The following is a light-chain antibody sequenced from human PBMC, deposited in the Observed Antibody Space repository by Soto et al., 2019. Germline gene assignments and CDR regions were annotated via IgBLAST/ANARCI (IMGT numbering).Light chain of an antibody. CDR2: KTS. Sequence: DIQMTQSPSTLSASVGDRVTITCRASQSIRSWLAWYQQKPGKAPKRLIYKTSTLESAVPSRFSGSGSGTEFTLTISSLQPDDFATYYCQQYHNCWTFGQGTKVEIK. J-gene: IGKJ1*01. CDR1: QSIRSW. V-gene: IGKV1-5*03. CDR3: QQYHNCWT.